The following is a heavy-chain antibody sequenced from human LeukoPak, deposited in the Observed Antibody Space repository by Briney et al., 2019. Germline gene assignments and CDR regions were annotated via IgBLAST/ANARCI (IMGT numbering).Heavy chain of an antibody. D-gene: IGHD2-15*01. CDR1: GFTFSSYS. CDR2: ISSSSYI. Sequence: GGSLRLSCAASGFTFSSYSMNWVRQAPGKGLEWVSSISSSSYIYYADSVKGRFTISRDNAKNSLYLQMNSLRAEDTAVYYCARLVYCSGGSCDYWGQGTLVTVSS. V-gene: IGHV3-21*01. J-gene: IGHJ4*02. CDR3: ARLVYCSGGSCDY.